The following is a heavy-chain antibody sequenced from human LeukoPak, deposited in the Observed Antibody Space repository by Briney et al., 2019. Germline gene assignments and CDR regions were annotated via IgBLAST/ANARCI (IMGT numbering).Heavy chain of an antibody. CDR1: GYSFTSYW. CDR2: IYPGDSDT. D-gene: IGHD3-10*01. CDR3: ARLSDYYGSGSYLGY. Sequence: GESLKISCKGSGYSFTSYWIGWVRQMPGKGLEWMGFIYPGDSDTRYSPSFQGQVTISADKSISTAYLQWSSLKASDTAMYYCARLSDYYGSGSYLGYWGQGTLVTVSS. V-gene: IGHV5-51*01. J-gene: IGHJ4*02.